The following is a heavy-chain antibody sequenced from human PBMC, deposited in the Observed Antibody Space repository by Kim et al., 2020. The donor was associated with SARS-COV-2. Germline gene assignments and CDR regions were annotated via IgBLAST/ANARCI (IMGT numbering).Heavy chain of an antibody. V-gene: IGHV3-23*01. J-gene: IGHJ4*02. Sequence: GGSLRLSCVVSGITFSSFAMSWVRQAPGKGLEWVSVISDTGDTTYYADSVKGRFTISRDNSKNTFYLQMNSLRAEDTAVYYCARDPTTDVRGFLDYWGQGTLVTVSS. CDR1: GITFSSFA. D-gene: IGHD4-17*01. CDR2: ISDTGDTT. CDR3: ARDPTTDVRGFLDY.